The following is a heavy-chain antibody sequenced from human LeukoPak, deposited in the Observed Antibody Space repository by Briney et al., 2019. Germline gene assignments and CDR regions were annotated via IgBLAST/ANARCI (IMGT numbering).Heavy chain of an antibody. CDR2: IGASGGST. J-gene: IGHJ4*02. D-gene: IGHD3-9*01. CDR1: GFXFSSYA. V-gene: IGHV3-23*01. CDR3: AKAEGYDILAGLDY. Sequence: GGSLRLSCATSGFXFSSYAISWVRKAPGKGLELVSGIGASGGSTYYADSVKGRFTISRDNSKNTLYLQMNSLRTEDTAVYYCAKAEGYDILAGLDYWGQGTLVTVSS.